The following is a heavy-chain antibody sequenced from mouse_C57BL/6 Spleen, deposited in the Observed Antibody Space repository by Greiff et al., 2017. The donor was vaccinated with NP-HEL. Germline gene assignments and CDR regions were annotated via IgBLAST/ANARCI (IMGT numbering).Heavy chain of an antibody. Sequence: QVQLQQSGAELVKPGASVKLSCKASGYTFTSYWMQWVKQRPGQGLEWIGEIDPSDSYTNYNQKFKGKATLTVDTSSSTAYMQLSSLTSEDSAVYYCARRPQLGEGYWGQGTTLTVSS. D-gene: IGHD4-1*02. CDR2: IDPSDSYT. V-gene: IGHV1-50*01. CDR1: GYTFTSYW. CDR3: ARRPQLGEGY. J-gene: IGHJ2*01.